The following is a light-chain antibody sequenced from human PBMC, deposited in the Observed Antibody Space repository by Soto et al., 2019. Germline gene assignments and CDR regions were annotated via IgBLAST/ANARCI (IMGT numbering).Light chain of an antibody. CDR1: QTISSW. V-gene: IGKV1-5*03. Sequence: TQSPSTLSGSVGDRVTITCRASQTISSWLAWYQQKPGKAPKLLIYKASTLKSGVPSRFSGSGSGTEFTLTISSLQPDDFASYYCQHYDSYSATFGQGTKVDIK. CDR3: QHYDSYSAT. CDR2: KAS. J-gene: IGKJ2*01.